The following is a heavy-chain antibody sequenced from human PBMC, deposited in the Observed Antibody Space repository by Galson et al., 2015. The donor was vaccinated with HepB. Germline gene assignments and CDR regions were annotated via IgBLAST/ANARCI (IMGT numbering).Heavy chain of an antibody. Sequence: SLRLSCAASGFIFNGYSMNWVRQAPGKGLEWVASVTSNSVYTYYADSVKGRFTISRDNAKNTLSLQMNSLRAEDTGVYYCARASYCSSPSCHLGYWGQGALVTVSS. D-gene: IGHD2-2*01. J-gene: IGHJ4*02. CDR3: ARASYCSSPSCHLGY. CDR2: VTSNSVYT. CDR1: GFIFNGYS. V-gene: IGHV3-21*01.